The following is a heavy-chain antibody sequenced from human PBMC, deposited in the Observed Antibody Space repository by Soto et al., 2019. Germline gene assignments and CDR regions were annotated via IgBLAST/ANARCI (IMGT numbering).Heavy chain of an antibody. Sequence: SGGSLRLSCAASGFTFRSYAMTWVRQAPGKGLEWVSGISGSGGSAYYADSVKGRFTISRDNSKNTLYLQMNSLRAEDTAVYYCAKASEAYFYGAGSSIGADYWGQGTLVTVSS. D-gene: IGHD3-10*01. CDR1: GFTFRSYA. CDR3: AKASEAYFYGAGSSIGADY. V-gene: IGHV3-23*01. CDR2: ISGSGGSA. J-gene: IGHJ4*02.